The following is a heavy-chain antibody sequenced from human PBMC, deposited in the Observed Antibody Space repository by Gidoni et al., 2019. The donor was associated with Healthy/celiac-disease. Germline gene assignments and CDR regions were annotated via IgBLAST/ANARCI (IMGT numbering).Heavy chain of an antibody. D-gene: IGHD3-22*01. CDR1: GFTFSSYA. V-gene: IGHV3-23*01. CDR3: AKVLGSYYDSSGYSDY. CDR2: ISGSGGST. J-gene: IGHJ4*02. Sequence: EVQLLESGGGLVQPGGSLRLSCAASGFTFSSYAMSWVRQAPGKGLEWVSAISGSGGSTYYADSVKGRFTISRDNSKNTLYLQMNSLRAEDTAVYYCAKVLGSYYDSSGYSDYWGQGTLVTVSS.